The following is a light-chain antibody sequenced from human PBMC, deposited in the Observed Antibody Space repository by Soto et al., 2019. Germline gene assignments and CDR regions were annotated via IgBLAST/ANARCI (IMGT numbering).Light chain of an antibody. Sequence: QSALAQPPSASGSPGQSVTISCAGTSNDVGGYNFVSWYQQHPGKAPKLMIFEVSKRPSVVPDRFSGSKSGNMASLTVSWLQAEDEADYYCSSYAGNNIFYVFGTGTKVTVL. J-gene: IGLJ1*01. CDR3: SSYAGNNIFYV. CDR1: SNDVGGYNF. V-gene: IGLV2-8*01. CDR2: EVS.